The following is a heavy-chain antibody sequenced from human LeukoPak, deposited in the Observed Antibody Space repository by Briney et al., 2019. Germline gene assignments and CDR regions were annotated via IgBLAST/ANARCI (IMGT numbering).Heavy chain of an antibody. D-gene: IGHD2-21*02. J-gene: IGHJ4*02. CDR3: ARDGFLGPVTAYLDY. CDR2: IKQDGSEK. V-gene: IGHV3-7*01. CDR1: GFTFSSYW. Sequence: GGSLRLSCAASGFTFSSYWMSWVRQAPGKGLEWVANIKQDGSEKNYVDSVKGRFTISRDNAENSLFLQMNSLRAEDTAVYYCARDGFLGPVTAYLDYWGQGTPVTVSS.